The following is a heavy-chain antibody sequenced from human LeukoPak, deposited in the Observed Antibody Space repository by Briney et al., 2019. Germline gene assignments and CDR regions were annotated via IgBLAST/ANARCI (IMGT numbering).Heavy chain of an antibody. J-gene: IGHJ4*02. D-gene: IGHD3-22*01. CDR1: GFTFSSYW. CDR2: INSDGSST. Sequence: GGSLRLSCAASGFTFSSYWMHWVRQAPGKGLVWVSRINSDGSSTSYADSVKGRFTISRDNAKNTLYLQMNSLRAEDTAVYYCAREGPDSSGYYYGSVDYWGQGTLVTVSS. V-gene: IGHV3-74*01. CDR3: AREGPDSSGYYYGSVDY.